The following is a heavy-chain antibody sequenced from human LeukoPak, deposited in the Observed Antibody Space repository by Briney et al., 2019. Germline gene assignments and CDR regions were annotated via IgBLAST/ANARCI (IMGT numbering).Heavy chain of an antibody. CDR2: ISGYNANT. CDR3: ARSLRDPYYFDY. CDR1: GYTFTSYG. J-gene: IGHJ4*02. Sequence: GASVKVSFKASGYTFTSYGISWVRQAPGQGLEWMGWISGYNANTNFAQKLQGRVTMTTDTSTSTAYMELRSLRSDDTAVYYCARSLRDPYYFDYWGQGTLVTVSS. V-gene: IGHV1-18*01. D-gene: IGHD2-21*02.